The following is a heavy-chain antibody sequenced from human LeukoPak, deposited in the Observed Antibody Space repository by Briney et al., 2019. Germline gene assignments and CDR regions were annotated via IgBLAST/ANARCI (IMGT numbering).Heavy chain of an antibody. J-gene: IGHJ4*02. D-gene: IGHD3-22*01. Sequence: PGGSLRLSCAPSGFTFSTYAMHWVRQAPGKGLEWVAFIRYDGSSEHYADSVKGRFTISRDNSKKTLYLQMNSLRAEDTAVYYCATGGVVVSYWGQGTLVTVSS. CDR3: ATGGVVVSY. CDR1: GFTFSTYA. V-gene: IGHV3-30*02. CDR2: IRYDGSSE.